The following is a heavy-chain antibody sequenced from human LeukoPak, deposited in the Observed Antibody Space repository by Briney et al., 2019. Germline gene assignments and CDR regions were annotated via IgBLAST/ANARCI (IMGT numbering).Heavy chain of an antibody. CDR3: AVLTGDGYFDY. D-gene: IGHD7-27*01. V-gene: IGHV4-4*09. J-gene: IGHJ4*02. CDR1: GDSISSYY. Sequence: SETLSLTCSVSGDSISSYYWSWIRQPPGKGLECVGYIYPTGTTKYNPSLKSRVTISVDTSKNQFSLKLSSETAADTAVYYCAVLTGDGYFDYWGQGTLVTVSS. CDR2: IYPTGTT.